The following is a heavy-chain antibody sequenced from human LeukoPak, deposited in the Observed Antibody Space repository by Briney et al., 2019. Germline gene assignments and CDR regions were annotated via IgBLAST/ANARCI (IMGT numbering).Heavy chain of an antibody. CDR3: ARDYWGSEDY. J-gene: IGHJ4*02. D-gene: IGHD7-27*01. Sequence: PSQTLSLTCAVSGGSISSGGYSWSWIRQPPGKGLEWIGYIYHSGSTHYNPSLKSRVTISVDTSKNQFSLKLSSVTAADTAVYYCARDYWGSEDYWGQGTLVTVSS. CDR2: IYHSGST. V-gene: IGHV4-30-2*01. CDR1: GGSISSGGYS.